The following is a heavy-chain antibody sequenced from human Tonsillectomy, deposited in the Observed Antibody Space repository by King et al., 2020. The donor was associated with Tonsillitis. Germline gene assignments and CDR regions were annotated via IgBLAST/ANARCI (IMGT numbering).Heavy chain of an antibody. V-gene: IGHV4-34*01. D-gene: IGHD3-10*01. CDR1: GGSFSGYY. J-gene: IGHJ4*02. Sequence: VQLQQWGAGLLKPSETLSLTCAVYGGSFSGYYWSWIRQPPGKGLEWIGEINHSGSTNYNPSLKSRVTISVDTSKNQFSLKLSSVTAADTAVYYCSIWFDGSGRGFDYWGQGTLVTVSS. CDR2: INHSGST. CDR3: SIWFDGSGRGFDY.